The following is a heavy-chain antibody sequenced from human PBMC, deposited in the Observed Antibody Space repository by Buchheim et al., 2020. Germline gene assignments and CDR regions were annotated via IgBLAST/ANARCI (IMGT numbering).Heavy chain of an antibody. CDR2: IYYSGST. V-gene: IGHV4-59*01. CDR1: GGSISSYY. D-gene: IGHD3-3*01. Sequence: QVQLQESGPGLVKPSETLSLTCTVSGGSISSYYWSWIRQPPGKGLEWIGYIYYSGSTNYNPSLKRRVTISVDTSKNQFCLKLSSVTATDTSVYYCARGGGADYDFWSGYYRGWYYYYGMDVWGQGTT. J-gene: IGHJ6*02. CDR3: ARGGGADYDFWSGYYRGWYYYYGMDV.